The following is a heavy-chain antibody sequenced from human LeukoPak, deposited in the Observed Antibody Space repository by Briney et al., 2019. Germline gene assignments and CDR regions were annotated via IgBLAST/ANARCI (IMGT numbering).Heavy chain of an antibody. CDR3: AKDWELGS. D-gene: IGHD1-26*01. CDR1: GASISSYY. Sequence: PSETLSLTCSVSGASISSYYWNCIRQPPGKGLEWIGNIYTSGSTNYNPSLKSRVTISLDTSKDQFSLKLTSVTAADTAFYYCAKDWELGSWGQGTLVTVSS. J-gene: IGHJ5*02. CDR2: IYTSGST. V-gene: IGHV4-59*01.